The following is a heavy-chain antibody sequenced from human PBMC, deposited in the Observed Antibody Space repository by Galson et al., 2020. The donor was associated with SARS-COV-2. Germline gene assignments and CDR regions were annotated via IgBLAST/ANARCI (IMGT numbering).Heavy chain of an antibody. V-gene: IGHV1-69*13. D-gene: IGHD2-2*01. J-gene: IGHJ6*03. CDR2: IIPIFGTA. Sequence: SVKVSCKASGGTFSSYAISWVRQAPGQGLEWMGGIIPIFGTANYAQKFQGRVTITADESTSTAYMELSSLRSEDTAVYYCARVPEYCGSTSCSYYYYYYMDVWGKGTTVTVSS. CDR3: ARVPEYCGSTSCSYYYYYYMDV. CDR1: GGTFSSYA.